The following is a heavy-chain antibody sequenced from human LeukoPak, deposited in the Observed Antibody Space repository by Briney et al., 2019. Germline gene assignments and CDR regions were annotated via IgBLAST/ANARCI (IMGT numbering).Heavy chain of an antibody. V-gene: IGHV3-23*01. J-gene: IGHJ2*01. CDR2: ISGSGGST. Sequence: PGGSLRLSCAASGFTFSSYAMSWVRQAPGKGLEWVSGISGSGGSTYYADSVKGRFTISRDNSKNTLYLQMNSLRAEDTAVYYCAKVPNYGDYVWYFDLWGRGTLVTVSS. CDR3: AKVPNYGDYVWYFDL. D-gene: IGHD4-17*01. CDR1: GFTFSSYA.